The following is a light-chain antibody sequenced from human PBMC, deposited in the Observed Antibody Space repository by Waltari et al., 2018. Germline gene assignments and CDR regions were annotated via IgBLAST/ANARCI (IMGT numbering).Light chain of an antibody. V-gene: IGKV3-11*01. CDR2: DAS. J-gene: IGKJ4*01. CDR1: QSVNNY. CDR3: QQYGRSPLT. Sequence: EIVLTQSPATLSLSPGERATLSCRASQSVNNYLAWYQQKPGQAPRLLMYDASNRATGIPARFSGAGSGTNFTLTISRLEPEDFAVYYCQQYGRSPLTFGGGTKVEIK.